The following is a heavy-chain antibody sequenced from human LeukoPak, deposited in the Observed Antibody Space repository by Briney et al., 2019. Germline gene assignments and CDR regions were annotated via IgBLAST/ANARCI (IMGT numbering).Heavy chain of an antibody. D-gene: IGHD6-6*01. CDR1: GGSVSSGSFH. CDR3: ARVDSSYFDC. Sequence: SETLSLTCTVSGGSVSSGSFHWSWIRQPPGKGLEWIGNMYPSGGTKYNPSLKSRVTISLDASKNQFSLRLSSVTAADTAVYYCARVDSSYFDCWGQGTLVTVSS. V-gene: IGHV4-61*01. CDR2: MYPSGGT. J-gene: IGHJ4*02.